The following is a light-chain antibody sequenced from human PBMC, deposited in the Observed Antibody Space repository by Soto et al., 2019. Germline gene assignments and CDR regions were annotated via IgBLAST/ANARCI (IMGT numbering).Light chain of an antibody. V-gene: IGLV2-14*01. CDR2: VVS. Sequence: QSALTQPASVSGSPGQSITISCTGTSSDVGTYNYVSWYQQHPDKAPKLIIYVVSNRPSGVSNRLSGSKSGNTASRAISGLQAEDEADYYCGSYTPSDTPFLFGTGTQVTVL. CDR3: GSYTPSDTPFL. J-gene: IGLJ1*01. CDR1: SSDVGTYNY.